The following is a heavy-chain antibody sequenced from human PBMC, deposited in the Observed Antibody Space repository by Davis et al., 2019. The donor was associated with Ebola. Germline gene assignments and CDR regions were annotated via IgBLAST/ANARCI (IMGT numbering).Heavy chain of an antibody. CDR2: IYYSGST. CDR1: GGSISSYY. J-gene: IGHJ4*02. V-gene: IGHV4-59*08. CDR3: ARRGGKHFDY. Sequence: ESLKISCTVSGGSISSYYWSWIRQPPGKGLEWIGYIYYSGSTNYNPSLKSRVTISVDTSKNQFSLKLSSVTAADTAVYYCARRGGKHFDYWGQGTLVTVSS. D-gene: IGHD2-15*01.